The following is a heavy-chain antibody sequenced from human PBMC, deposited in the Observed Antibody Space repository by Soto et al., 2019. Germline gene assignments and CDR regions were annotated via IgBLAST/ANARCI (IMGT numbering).Heavy chain of an antibody. CDR2: INPSGGST. Sequence: GASVKVSCKASGYTFTRYCMRWVRQAPGQGLEWMGLINPSGGSTTYAQKFQGRVTMTRDTSTSTVYMELSSLRSEDTAVYYCARGYQLVFSGYNCFDPWRQGTLVTVSS. CDR3: ARGYQLVFSGYNCFDP. CDR1: GYTFTRYC. J-gene: IGHJ5*02. D-gene: IGHD2-2*01. V-gene: IGHV1-46*01.